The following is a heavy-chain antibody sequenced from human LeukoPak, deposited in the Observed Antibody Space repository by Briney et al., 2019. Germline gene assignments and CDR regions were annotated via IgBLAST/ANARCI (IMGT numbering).Heavy chain of an antibody. V-gene: IGHV4-59*12. J-gene: IGHJ4*02. CDR2: IYYSGST. CDR3: ARDRDWGFVDY. CDR1: GGSISSYY. D-gene: IGHD7-27*01. Sequence: PSETLSLTCTVSGGSISSYYWSWIRQPPGKGLEWIGYIYYSGSTNYNPSLKSRVTMSVDTSKNQFSLKLSSVTAADTAVYYCARDRDWGFVDYWGQGTLVTVSS.